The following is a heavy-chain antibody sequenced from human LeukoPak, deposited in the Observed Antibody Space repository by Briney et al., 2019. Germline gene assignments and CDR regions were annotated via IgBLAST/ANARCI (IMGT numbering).Heavy chain of an antibody. V-gene: IGHV3-53*01. Sequence: GGSLRLSCAASGFTVNNYYMTWVRPAPGKGLGCVSILYSGGMTYYADSVKGRFTISTDTSKNTVNLQMNSLRAEDTAIYYCARMFGGNYYGYYFDYWGQGSMLTVSS. CDR3: ARMFGGNYYGYYFDY. D-gene: IGHD1-26*01. CDR1: GFTVNNYY. CDR2: LYSGGMT. J-gene: IGHJ4*02.